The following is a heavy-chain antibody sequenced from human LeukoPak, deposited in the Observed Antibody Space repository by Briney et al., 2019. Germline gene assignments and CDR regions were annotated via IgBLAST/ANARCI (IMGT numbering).Heavy chain of an antibody. CDR3: AKGYSYGLDY. D-gene: IGHD5-18*01. J-gene: IGHJ4*02. V-gene: IGHV3-48*01. Sequence: PGGSLRLSCAASGITFSSYSMNWVRQAPEKGLEWVSYISSSSSTIYYADSVKGRFTISRDNSKNTLYLQMNSLRAEDTAVYYCAKGYSYGLDYWGQGTLVTVSS. CDR1: GITFSSYS. CDR2: ISSSSSTI.